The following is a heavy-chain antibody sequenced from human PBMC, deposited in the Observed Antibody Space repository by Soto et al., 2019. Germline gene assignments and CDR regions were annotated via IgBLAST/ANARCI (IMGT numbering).Heavy chain of an antibody. CDR2: IKQDGSEK. Sequence: GGSLRLSCAASGFTFSRYWMSWVRQAPGKGLEWVANIKQDGSEKYYVDSVKGRFTISRDNAKNSLYLQMNSLRAEDTAVYYCATEPGQPSFWDAFDIWGQGTMVTVSS. V-gene: IGHV3-7*05. J-gene: IGHJ3*02. CDR3: ATEPGQPSFWDAFDI. D-gene: IGHD3-16*02. CDR1: GFTFSRYW.